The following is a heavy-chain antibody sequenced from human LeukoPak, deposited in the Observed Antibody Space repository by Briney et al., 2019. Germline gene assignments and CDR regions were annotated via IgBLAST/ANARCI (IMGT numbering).Heavy chain of an antibody. CDR3: TRYYYDGSGYYYPFDY. J-gene: IGHJ4*02. Sequence: GGSLKLSCAASGFTFSGSAMHWVRQASGKGLEWVGRIRSKTNSDATAYAASVKGRFTISRDDSKNTAYLQMNSLKTEDTAVYYCTRYYYDGSGYYYPFDYWGQGTLVTVSS. CDR2: IRSKTNSDAT. V-gene: IGHV3-73*01. D-gene: IGHD3-22*01. CDR1: GFTFSGSA.